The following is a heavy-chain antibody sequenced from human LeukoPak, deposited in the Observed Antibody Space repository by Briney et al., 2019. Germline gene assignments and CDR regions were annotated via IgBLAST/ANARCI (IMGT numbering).Heavy chain of an antibody. CDR1: LFTFDNYA. CDR2: IFSSGDGT. J-gene: IGHJ3*02. CDR3: AKRKVPASLGEVFDI. D-gene: IGHD3-16*01. V-gene: IGHV3-23*01. Sequence: GGSLRLSCAPSLFTFDNYAMGWVRQPPGRGLEWVSNIFSSGDGTLYADSVKGRFTSSRDISKNTLYLQMNSLRVEDTALYYCAKRKVPASLGEVFDIWGQGTMVTVSS.